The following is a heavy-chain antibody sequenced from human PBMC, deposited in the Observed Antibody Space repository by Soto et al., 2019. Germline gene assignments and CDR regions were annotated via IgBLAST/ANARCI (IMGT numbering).Heavy chain of an antibody. CDR3: ARAPPPLDFWFYY. Sequence: QVQLVESGGGVVQPGRSLRLSCAASGFTFSSYAMHWVRQAPGKGLEWVAVISYDGSNKYYADSVKGRFTISRENSKNTLYLQMYSLRAEDTAVYYCARAPPPLDFWFYYWGQGTLVTVSS. V-gene: IGHV3-30-3*01. D-gene: IGHD3-3*01. CDR2: ISYDGSNK. CDR1: GFTFSSYA. J-gene: IGHJ4*02.